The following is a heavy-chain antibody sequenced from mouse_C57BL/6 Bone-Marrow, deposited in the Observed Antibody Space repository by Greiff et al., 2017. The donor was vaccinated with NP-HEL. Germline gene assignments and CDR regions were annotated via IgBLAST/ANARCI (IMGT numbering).Heavy chain of an antibody. CDR2: SRNKANDYTT. D-gene: IGHD6-1*01. V-gene: IGHV7-1*01. J-gene: IGHJ4*01. CDR1: GFTFSDVY. Sequence: EVKLVESGGGLVQSGRSLRLSCATSGFTFSDVYMEWVRQAPGKGLEWIAASRNKANDYTTEYSASVKGRFIVSRDTSQSILYLQMNALRAEDTAIYYCARDAPLAMDYWGQGTSVTVSS. CDR3: ARDAPLAMDY.